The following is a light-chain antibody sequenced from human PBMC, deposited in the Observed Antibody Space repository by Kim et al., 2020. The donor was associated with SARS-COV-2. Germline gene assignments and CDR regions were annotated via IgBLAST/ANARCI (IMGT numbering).Light chain of an antibody. CDR3: QQYNKWPPWT. CDR2: DAS. J-gene: IGKJ1*01. Sequence: SAGERATLSCRASQSVSSNLAWFQQKPGQAPRLLIYDASTRATGIPARFSGSGSGTEFTLTISSLQSEDFAIYYCQQYNKWPPWTFGQGTKVDIK. CDR1: QSVSSN. V-gene: IGKV3-15*01.